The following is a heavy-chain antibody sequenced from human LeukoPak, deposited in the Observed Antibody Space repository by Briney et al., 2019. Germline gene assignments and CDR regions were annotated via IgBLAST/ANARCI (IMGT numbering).Heavy chain of an antibody. CDR3: VRDLVYGDYFDY. V-gene: IGHV1-3*01. CDR2: INAGNGNT. J-gene: IGHJ4*02. CDR1: GYTFTSYA. D-gene: IGHD4-17*01. Sequence: AASVKVSCKASGYTFTSYAMHWVRQAPGQRLEWMGWINAGNGNTKYSQKFQGRVTITRDTSASTAYMELSSLRSEDTAVYYCVRDLVYGDYFDYWGQGTLVTVSS.